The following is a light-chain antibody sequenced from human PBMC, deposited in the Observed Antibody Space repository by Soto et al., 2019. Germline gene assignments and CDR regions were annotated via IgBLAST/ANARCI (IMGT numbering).Light chain of an antibody. J-gene: IGKJ2*01. CDR3: QQSYSAPQYT. V-gene: IGKV1-39*01. CDR1: ETVSKY. CDR2: AAS. Sequence: DIQMTQSPTSLAASVGDRVTITCRASETVSKYVNWYQQKPGKAPNLLIYAASSLHIGVPSRFSGSGSWTDFTLTINSLQPEDFATYYCQQSYSAPQYTFGQGTKLEIK.